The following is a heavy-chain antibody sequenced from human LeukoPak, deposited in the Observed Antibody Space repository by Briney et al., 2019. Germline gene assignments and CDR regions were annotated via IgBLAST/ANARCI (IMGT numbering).Heavy chain of an antibody. CDR2: INHSGST. V-gene: IGHV4-34*01. CDR1: GGSFRGYY. CDR3: ARVFVWRPRWGSGSYYFDY. Sequence: SETLSLTCAVYGGSFRGYYWSWIRQPPGKGLEWIGEINHSGSTNYNPSLKSRVTISVDTSKNQFSLKLSSVTAADTAVYYCARVFVWRPRWGSGSYYFDYWGQGTLVTVSS. J-gene: IGHJ4*02. D-gene: IGHD3-16*01.